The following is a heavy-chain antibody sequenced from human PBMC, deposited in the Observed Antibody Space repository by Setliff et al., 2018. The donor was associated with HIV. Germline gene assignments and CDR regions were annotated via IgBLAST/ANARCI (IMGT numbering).Heavy chain of an antibody. CDR1: GYTFSSYG. CDR3: ARVRYNNFWSGPNWFDP. J-gene: IGHJ5*02. D-gene: IGHD3-3*01. CDR2: IIPMLRAT. Sequence: SVKVSCKASGYTFSSYGISWVRQAPGQGLEWMGGIIPMLRATKYAQRFQGRVTITADESTSTAYMELSSLRSEDTAVYYCARVRYNNFWSGPNWFDPWGQGTLVTVSS. V-gene: IGHV1-69*13.